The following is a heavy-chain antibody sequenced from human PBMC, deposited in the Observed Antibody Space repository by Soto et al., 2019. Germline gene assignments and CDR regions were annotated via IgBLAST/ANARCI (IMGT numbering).Heavy chain of an antibody. CDR2: ISSSSSYI. V-gene: IGHV3-21*01. J-gene: IGHJ4*02. CDR3: ASGWSDCGGYSHAGY. Sequence: EVQLVESGGGLVKPGGSLRLSCAASGFTFSSYSMNWVRQAPVKGLEWVSTISSSSSYIYYADSVMGRFTISRDNAKNSRYLQINSVRAKDTAVYYCASGWSDCGGYSHAGYWGQGNLVTV. D-gene: IGHD2-21*02. CDR1: GFTFSSYS.